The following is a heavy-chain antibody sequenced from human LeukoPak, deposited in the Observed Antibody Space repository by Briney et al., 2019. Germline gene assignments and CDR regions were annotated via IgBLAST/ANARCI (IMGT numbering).Heavy chain of an antibody. Sequence: KSSETLSLTCTVSGGSISSFYWSWIRQPPGKGLEYIGYIFYTGTTNCNPSLESRGAISVDTFKNQVSLTLRSVTAADTAVYYCARRTPPRRGEFDYWGQGTLVTVSS. D-gene: IGHD3-16*01. J-gene: IGHJ4*02. CDR3: ARRTPPRRGEFDY. V-gene: IGHV4-59*08. CDR2: IFYTGTT. CDR1: GGSISSFY.